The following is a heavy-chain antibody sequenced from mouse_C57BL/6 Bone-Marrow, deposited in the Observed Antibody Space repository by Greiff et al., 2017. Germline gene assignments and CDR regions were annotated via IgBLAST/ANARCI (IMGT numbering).Heavy chain of an antibody. Sequence: DVQLVESGGDLVKPGGSLKLSCAASGFTFSSYGMSWVRQTPDKRLEWVATISSGGSYTYYPDSVKGRFTISRDKAKNTLYLQMSSRRSEDTAMYYCARHSGSSCDYWGQGKALPVSS. D-gene: IGHD1-1*01. J-gene: IGHJ2*01. CDR2: ISSGGSYT. CDR3: ARHSGSSCDY. CDR1: GFTFSSYG. V-gene: IGHV5-6*01.